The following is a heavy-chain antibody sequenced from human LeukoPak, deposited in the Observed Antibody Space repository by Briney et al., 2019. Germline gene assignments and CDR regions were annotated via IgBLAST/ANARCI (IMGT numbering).Heavy chain of an antibody. CDR1: GGSFSGYY. Sequence: SETLSLTCAVYGGSFSGYYWSWIRQPPGKGLEWIGEINHSGSTNYNPSLKSRVTISVDTSKNQFSLKLSSVTAADTAVYYCARIGYCSSTSCYPYYMDVWGKGTTVTASS. CDR2: INHSGST. V-gene: IGHV4-34*01. J-gene: IGHJ6*03. CDR3: ARIGYCSSTSCYPYYMDV. D-gene: IGHD2-2*01.